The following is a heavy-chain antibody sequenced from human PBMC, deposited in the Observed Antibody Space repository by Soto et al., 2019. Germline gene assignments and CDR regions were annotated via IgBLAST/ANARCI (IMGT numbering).Heavy chain of an antibody. D-gene: IGHD2-15*01. CDR2: VGSDGGST. CDR1: GFTFSSFA. CDR3: AKQIGYCSGGNCYFDY. V-gene: IGHV3-23*01. Sequence: EVQLLESGGGLVQPGGSLRLSCAASGFTFSSFAMSWVRQAPGKGLEWVSAVGSDGGSTYYADSVKGRFTISRDNSKITRLLLMNRLRAEDTAVYYCAKQIGYCSGGNCYFDYWGQGDLVIVSS. J-gene: IGHJ4*02.